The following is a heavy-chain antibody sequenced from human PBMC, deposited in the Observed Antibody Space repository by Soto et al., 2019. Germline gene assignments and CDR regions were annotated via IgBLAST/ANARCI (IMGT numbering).Heavy chain of an antibody. CDR3: ARDLGIKMFGVPYGMNV. D-gene: IGHD3-3*01. V-gene: IGHV4-59*02. CDR2: IYYTGST. J-gene: IGHJ6*02. CDR1: GDSVRSYY. Sequence: SETLSLTCTVSGDSVRSYYWGWIRQPPEKGLEWIGYIYYTGSTNYNPSLKSRVTISVDTSKNQFSLKLSSVTAADTAVYYCARDLGIKMFGVPYGMNVWGQGTTVTVSS.